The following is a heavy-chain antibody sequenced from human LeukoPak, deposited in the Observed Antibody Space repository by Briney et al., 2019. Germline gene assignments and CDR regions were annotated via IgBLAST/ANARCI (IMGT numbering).Heavy chain of an antibody. J-gene: IGHJ4*02. CDR3: ARDGSGYVIY. D-gene: IGHD5-12*01. Sequence: PSETLSLTCTVSGGSISSYYWSWIRQPPGKGLEWIGYIYYSGSTNYNPSLKSRVTISVDTSKNQFSLKLSTVTAADTAVYYCARDGSGYVIYWGQGTLVTVSS. V-gene: IGHV4-59*01. CDR1: GGSISSYY. CDR2: IYYSGST.